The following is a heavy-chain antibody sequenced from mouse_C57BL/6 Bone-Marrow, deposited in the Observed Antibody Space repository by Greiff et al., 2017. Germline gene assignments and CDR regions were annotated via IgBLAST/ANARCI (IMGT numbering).Heavy chain of an antibody. J-gene: IGHJ2*01. CDR2: INPGSGGT. CDR3: EGASGYYGSSYC. D-gene: IGHD1-1*01. CDR1: GYAFTNYL. Sequence: VQLQQSGAELVRPGTSVKVSCKASGYAFTNYLIEWVKQRPGQGLEWIGVINPGSGGTNYNEKFKGKATLTADKSSSTAYMQLSSLTSEDSAVYFCEGASGYYGSSYCWGQGTTLTVSS. V-gene: IGHV1-54*01.